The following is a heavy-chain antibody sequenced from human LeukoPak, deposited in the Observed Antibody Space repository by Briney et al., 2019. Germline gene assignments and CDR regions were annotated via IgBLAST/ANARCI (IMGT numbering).Heavy chain of an antibody. CDR1: GGSISSYY. D-gene: IGHD3-22*01. CDR2: IYYSGST. J-gene: IGHJ3*02. V-gene: IGHV4-59*01. Sequence: SETLSLTCTVSGGSISSYYWSWIRQPPGKGLEWIGYIYYSGSTNYNPSLKSRVTISVDTSKNQFSLKLSSVTAADTAVYYCARGLYYYDSSGPPASDAFDIWGQRTMVTVSS. CDR3: ARGLYYYDSSGPPASDAFDI.